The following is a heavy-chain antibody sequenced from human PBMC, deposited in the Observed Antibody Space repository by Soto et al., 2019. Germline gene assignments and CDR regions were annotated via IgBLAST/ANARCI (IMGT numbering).Heavy chain of an antibody. D-gene: IGHD4-17*01. CDR1: GFTFSSYA. CDR2: ISYDGSNK. J-gene: IGHJ6*02. V-gene: IGHV3-30-3*01. CDR3: ARDYGGKGPYYGMDV. Sequence: PGGSLRLSCAASGFTFSSYAMHWVRQAPGKGLEWVAVISYDGSNKYYADSVKGRFTISRDNSKNTLYLQMNSLRAEDTAVYYCARDYGGKGPYYGMDVWGQGTTVTVSS.